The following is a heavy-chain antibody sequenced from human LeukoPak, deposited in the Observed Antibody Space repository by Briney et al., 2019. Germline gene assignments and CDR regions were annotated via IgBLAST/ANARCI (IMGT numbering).Heavy chain of an antibody. J-gene: IGHJ4*02. CDR3: ARLPDPRSLDYFDY. V-gene: IGHV1-69*13. Sequence: SVKVSCKASGGTFSSYAISWVRQTPGQGLEWMGGIIPIFGTANYAQKFQGRVTITADESTSTAYMELSSLRSEDTAVYYCARLPDPRSLDYFDYWGQGTLVTVSS. CDR2: IIPIFGTA. CDR1: GGTFSSYA.